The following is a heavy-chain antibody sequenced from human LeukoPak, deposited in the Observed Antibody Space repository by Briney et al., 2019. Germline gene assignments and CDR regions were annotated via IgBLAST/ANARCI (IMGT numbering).Heavy chain of an antibody. V-gene: IGHV4-4*02. CDR2: IYHSGST. CDR1: GGSISSSNW. D-gene: IGHD3-22*01. CDR3: AGDAPNYDLNPRAFDI. J-gene: IGHJ3*02. Sequence: PSGTLSLTCAVSGGSISSSNWWSWVRQPPGKGLEWIGEIYHSGSTNYNPSLKSRVTISVDKSKNQFSLKLSSVTAADTAVYYCAGDAPNYDLNPRAFDIWGQGTMVTVSS.